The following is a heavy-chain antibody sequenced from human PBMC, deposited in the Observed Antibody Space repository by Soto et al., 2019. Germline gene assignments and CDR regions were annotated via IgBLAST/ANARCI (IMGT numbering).Heavy chain of an antibody. V-gene: IGHV1-69*01. D-gene: IGHD2-2*01. CDR3: ARDRCRSSSTSCCDTTRDFYYYGMDV. J-gene: IGHJ6*02. Sequence: QVQLVQSGAEVKKPGSSVKVSCKASGGTFSSYAISWVRQAPGQGLEWMGGIIPIFGTANYAQKFQGRVTITADESTSTAYMELSSLRSEDTAVYYCARDRCRSSSTSCCDTTRDFYYYGMDVWGQGTTVTVSS. CDR1: GGTFSSYA. CDR2: IIPIFGTA.